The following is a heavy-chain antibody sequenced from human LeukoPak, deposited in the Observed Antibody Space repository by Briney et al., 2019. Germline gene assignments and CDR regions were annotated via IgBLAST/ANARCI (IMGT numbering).Heavy chain of an antibody. CDR2: ISRSSSYI. J-gene: IGHJ4*02. CDR1: GFTFNSYS. Sequence: GGSLRLSCAACGFTFNSYSMNWVRQATGEGREGVSYISRSSSYIYYADSVKGRFTISRDNAKNSLYLQMNSLRAEDTAVSYCARDPGNYGDYRVDYWGQGTLVTVSS. V-gene: IGHV3-21*01. D-gene: IGHD4-17*01. CDR3: ARDPGNYGDYRVDY.